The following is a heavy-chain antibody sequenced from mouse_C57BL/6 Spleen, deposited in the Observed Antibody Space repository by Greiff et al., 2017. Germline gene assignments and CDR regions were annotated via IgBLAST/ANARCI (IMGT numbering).Heavy chain of an antibody. CDR2: IWSGGST. D-gene: IGHD2-4*01. Sequence: QVQLKESGPGLVQPSQSLSITCTVSGFSLTSYGVHWVRQSPGKGLEWLGGIWSGGSTDYNAAFISRLSISKDNSKSQVFFKMNSLQADDTAIYYCARNSYDYDGDWYFDVWGTGTTVTVSS. J-gene: IGHJ1*03. V-gene: IGHV2-2*01. CDR3: ARNSYDYDGDWYFDV. CDR1: GFSLTSYG.